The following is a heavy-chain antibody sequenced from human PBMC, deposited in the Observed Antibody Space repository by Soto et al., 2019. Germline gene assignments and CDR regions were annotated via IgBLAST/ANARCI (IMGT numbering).Heavy chain of an antibody. D-gene: IGHD3-22*01. J-gene: IGHJ4*02. V-gene: IGHV3-74*03. CDR3: ARAPYYYDSSVYYYV. Sequence: GGSLRLSCEASGFTLSTYWMHWVRQVPGKGLVWVSRIKTDGTTTTYADSVKGRFSISRDNAKNSLYLKMNSLRAEDTAVYYCARAPYYYDSSVYYYVWGQGTLVTVSS. CDR1: GFTLSTYW. CDR2: IKTDGTTT.